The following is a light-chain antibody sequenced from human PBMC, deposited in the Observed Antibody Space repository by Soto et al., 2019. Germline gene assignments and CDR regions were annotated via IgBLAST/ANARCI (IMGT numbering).Light chain of an antibody. V-gene: IGKV1-5*03. J-gene: IGKJ2*01. CDR2: KAS. CDR1: QSISSW. Sequence: DIQMTQSPSTLSASVGDRVTITCRASQSISSWLAWYQQKPGKAPKLLIYKASSLESGVPSRFSSSGSGTEFTRTITSLQPDEFATYDCQQYNSYPYTFGQGTKLEIK. CDR3: QQYNSYPYT.